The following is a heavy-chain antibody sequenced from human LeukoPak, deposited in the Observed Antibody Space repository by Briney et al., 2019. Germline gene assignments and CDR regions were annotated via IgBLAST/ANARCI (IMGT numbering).Heavy chain of an antibody. V-gene: IGHV4-31*03. CDR1: GGSISSGGYY. CDR3: ARELGYCSSTSCYTPQRAFDP. Sequence: PSETLSLTCTVSGGSISSGGYYWSWIRQHPGKGLEWIGYFYYSGSTYYNPSLKSRVTISVDTSKNQFSLKLSSVTAADTAVYYCARELGYCSSTSCYTPQRAFDPWGQGTLVTVSS. D-gene: IGHD2-2*02. J-gene: IGHJ5*02. CDR2: FYYSGST.